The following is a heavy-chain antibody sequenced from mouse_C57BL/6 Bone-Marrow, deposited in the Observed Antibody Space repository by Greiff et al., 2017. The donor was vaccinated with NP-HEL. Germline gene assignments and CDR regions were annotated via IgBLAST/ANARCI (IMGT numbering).Heavy chain of an antibody. CDR2: ISYDGSN. CDR1: GYSITSGYY. J-gene: IGHJ4*01. D-gene: IGHD2-3*01. V-gene: IGHV3-6*01. CDR3: ASPMGGDY. Sequence: EVHLVESGPGLVKPSQSLSLTCSVTGYSITSGYYWNWIRQFPGNKLEWMGYISYDGSNNYNPSLKNRISITRDTSKNQFFLKLNSVTTEDTATYYCASPMGGDYWGQGTSVTVSS.